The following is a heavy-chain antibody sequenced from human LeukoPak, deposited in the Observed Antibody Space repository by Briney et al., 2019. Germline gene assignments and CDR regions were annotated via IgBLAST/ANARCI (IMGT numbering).Heavy chain of an antibody. CDR1: GYTFTGYY. D-gene: IGHD1-26*01. J-gene: IGHJ5*02. CDR3: ARDTKRSRARWENLGFDP. CDR2: INPNSGDT. Sequence: ASVKVSCKASGYTFTGYYMHWVRQAPGQGLEWMGWINPNSGDTNYAQKFQGSVTMTTDTSTSTAYMELRSLRSDDTAVYYCARDTKRSRARWENLGFDPWGQGTLVTVSS. V-gene: IGHV1-2*02.